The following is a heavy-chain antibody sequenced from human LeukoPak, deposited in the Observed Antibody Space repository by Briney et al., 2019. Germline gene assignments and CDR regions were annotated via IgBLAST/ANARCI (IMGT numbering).Heavy chain of an antibody. D-gene: IGHD2-2*01. CDR2: IIPIFGTA. Sequence: GASVKVSCKASGGTFSSYAISWVRQAPGQGLEWMGGIIPIFGTANYAQKFQGRVTITTDESTSTAYMELSSLRSEDTAVYYCARLVFFGTRNVYCSSTSCPRGWFDPWGQGTLVTVSS. CDR3: ARLVFFGTRNVYCSSTSCPRGWFDP. V-gene: IGHV1-69*05. J-gene: IGHJ5*02. CDR1: GGTFSSYA.